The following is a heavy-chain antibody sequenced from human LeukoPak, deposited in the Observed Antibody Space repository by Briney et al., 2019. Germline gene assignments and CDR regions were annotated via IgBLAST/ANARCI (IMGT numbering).Heavy chain of an antibody. Sequence: GGSLRLSCAASGFLVSSYGMTWVRQAPGKGLEWGSSFSATDGSAQYAESVKGRFTISRDNAKNSLYLQMNSLRAEDTALYYCAKDSSSYNYYDMDVWGKGTTVTVSS. V-gene: IGHV3-23*01. CDR3: AKDSSSYNYYDMDV. CDR1: GFLVSSYG. CDR2: FSATDGSA. J-gene: IGHJ6*03.